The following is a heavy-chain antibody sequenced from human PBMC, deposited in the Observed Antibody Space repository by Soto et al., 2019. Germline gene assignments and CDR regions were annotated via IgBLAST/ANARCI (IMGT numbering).Heavy chain of an antibody. CDR1: GYDFTTYH. CDR3: ARGLEWLRTY. CDR2: MNPNSGDT. Sequence: QVQLVQSGTEVKKPGASVKVSCKVSGYDFTTYHIHWVRQGAGQGLEWMGWMNPNSGDTGYAQKFQGRVSMIRDTSINTAYMELNNLGSEDTAVYYCARGLEWLRTYWGQGTLVTVS. D-gene: IGHD5-12*01. V-gene: IGHV1-8*01. J-gene: IGHJ4*02.